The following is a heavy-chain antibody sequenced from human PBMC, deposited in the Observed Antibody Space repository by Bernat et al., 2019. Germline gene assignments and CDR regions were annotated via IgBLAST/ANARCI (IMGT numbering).Heavy chain of an antibody. D-gene: IGHD6-13*01. V-gene: IGHV3-23*01. CDR2: ISGSGGST. Sequence: EVQLLESGGGLVQPGGSLRLSCAASGFTFSSYAMSWVRQAPGKGLEWVSAISGSGGSTYYAGSGKGRFPLSRDNSTNTLYLPLNSLRAEDTAVYYCAKGVGQQLVRGYYYYYGMDVWGQGTTVTVSS. CDR1: GFTFSSYA. CDR3: AKGVGQQLVRGYYYYYGMDV. J-gene: IGHJ6*02.